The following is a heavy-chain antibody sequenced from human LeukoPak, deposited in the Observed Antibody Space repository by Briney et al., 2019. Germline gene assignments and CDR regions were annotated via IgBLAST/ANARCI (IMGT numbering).Heavy chain of an antibody. V-gene: IGHV3-49*04. D-gene: IGHD4-17*01. J-gene: IGHJ5*02. CDR3: TRYYGDYFQP. CDR2: VRSKAYGGTT. Sequence: PGGSLRLSCTTSGFTFGDYAMGWVRQAPGKGLEWLGFVRSKAYGGTTEYAASVKGRFIISRDDSKSIAYLQMNSLKTEDTAVYYCTRYYGDYFQPWGQGTLATVSS. CDR1: GFTFGDYA.